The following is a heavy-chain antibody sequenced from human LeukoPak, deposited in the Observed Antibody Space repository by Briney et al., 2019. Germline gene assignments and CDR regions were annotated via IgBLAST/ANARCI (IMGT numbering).Heavy chain of an antibody. CDR1: GFTFTTYS. J-gene: IGHJ4*02. Sequence: LGGSLRLSCAASGFTFTTYSMNWVRQAPGKGLEWLSYISSSSTNIDYADSVKGRFTITRDNARNSLYLHMNSLRAEDTAVYYCARGRNYGEGDYWGQGTLVTVSS. CDR2: ISSSSTNI. V-gene: IGHV3-48*01. CDR3: ARGRNYGEGDY. D-gene: IGHD4-17*01.